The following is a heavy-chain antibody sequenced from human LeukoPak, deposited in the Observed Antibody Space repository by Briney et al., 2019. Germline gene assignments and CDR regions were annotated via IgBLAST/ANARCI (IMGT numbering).Heavy chain of an antibody. Sequence: PSETLSLTCTVSGGSISSRSYYWGWIRQPPGKGLEWIGSIYYSGSTYCNPSLKSRVTISVDTSKNQFSLKLSSVTAADTAVYYCARHVPGYSSQLVQDYWGQGTLVTVSS. D-gene: IGHD5-18*01. V-gene: IGHV4-39*01. J-gene: IGHJ4*02. CDR2: IYYSGST. CDR1: GGSISSRSYY. CDR3: ARHVPGYSSQLVQDY.